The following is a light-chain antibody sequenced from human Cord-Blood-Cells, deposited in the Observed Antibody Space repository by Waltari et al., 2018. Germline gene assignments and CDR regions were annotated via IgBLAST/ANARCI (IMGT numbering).Light chain of an antibody. J-gene: IGKJ2*01. CDR1: QSVSSSY. CDR3: QQYGSSPPGYT. V-gene: IGKV3-20*01. Sequence: EPVLTRSPGTLSSSPAVGPTLSCRAGQSVSSSYLAWYQQQPGQAPRLLIYGASSRSTGIPDRFSGSGSGTDFTLTISSLEPEDFAVYYCQQYGSSPPGYTFGQGTKLEIK. CDR2: GAS.